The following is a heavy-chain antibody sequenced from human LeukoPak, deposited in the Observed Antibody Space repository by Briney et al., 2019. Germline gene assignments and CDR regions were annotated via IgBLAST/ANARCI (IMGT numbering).Heavy chain of an antibody. CDR3: ARQGHSTGWSFDS. V-gene: IGHV5-51*01. J-gene: IGHJ4*02. D-gene: IGHD6-19*01. CDR2: IYPTDSNT. Sequence: GDSLKISCKGSGNYFAGYRIGWVRQVSGKGLEWMGIIYPTDSNTKYSPSFQGRVTISIDKYINTAYLQWSSLKASDTAMYYCARQGHSTGWSFDSWGQGTQVTVSS. CDR1: GNYFAGYR.